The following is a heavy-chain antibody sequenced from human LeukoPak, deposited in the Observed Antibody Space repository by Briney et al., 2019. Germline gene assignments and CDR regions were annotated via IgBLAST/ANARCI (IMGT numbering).Heavy chain of an antibody. CDR2: INPNSGGT. CDR1: GYTFTGYY. D-gene: IGHD6-13*01. J-gene: IGHJ6*02. CDR3: AREAMAIAAAGNYYYYGMDV. V-gene: IGHV1-2*02. Sequence: ASVKVSCKASGYTFTGYYMHWVRQAPGQGLEWMGWINPNSGGTNYAQKFQGRVTMTRDTSISTAYMELSRLRSDDTAVYYRAREAMAIAAAGNYYYYGMDVWGQGTTVTVSS.